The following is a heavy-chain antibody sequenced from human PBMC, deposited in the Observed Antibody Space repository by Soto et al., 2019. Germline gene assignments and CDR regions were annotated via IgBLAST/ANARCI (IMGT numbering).Heavy chain of an antibody. D-gene: IGHD3-22*01. CDR1: GGSISSSSYY. V-gene: IGHV4-39*01. J-gene: IGHJ4*02. CDR2: IYYSGST. CDR3: ASKASTTYYYDSSRSSDY. Sequence: PSETLSLTCTVSGGSISSSSYYWGWIRQPPGKGLEWIGSIYYSGSTYYNPSLKSRVTISVDTSKNQFSLKLSSVTAADTAVYYCASKASTTYYYDSSRSSDYWGQGTLVTVSS.